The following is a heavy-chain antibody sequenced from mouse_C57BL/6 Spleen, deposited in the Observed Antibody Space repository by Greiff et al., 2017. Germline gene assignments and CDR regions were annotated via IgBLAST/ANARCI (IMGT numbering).Heavy chain of an antibody. D-gene: IGHD1-2*01. CDR3: ARGTTTAYYFDY. CDR2: ISYDGRT. CDR1: GYSITSGYY. Sequence: ESGPGLVKPSQSLSLTCSVTGYSITSGYYWTWFRQFPGNTLEWMGYISYDGRTNYNPSLNNRISITRDTSQNQFVLTLNSVTTEDTATYYCARGTTTAYYFDYWGQGTTLTVSS. V-gene: IGHV3-6*01. J-gene: IGHJ2*01.